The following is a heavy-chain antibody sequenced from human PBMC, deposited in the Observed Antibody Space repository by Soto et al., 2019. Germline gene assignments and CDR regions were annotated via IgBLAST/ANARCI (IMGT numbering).Heavy chain of an antibody. CDR1: GYTFTSYA. Sequence: ASVKVSCKASGYTFTSYAMHWVRQAPGQRLEWMGWINAGNGNTKYSQKFQGRVTITRDTSASTAYMELSSLRSEDTAVYYCARQIAVAPRGLFDPWGQGTLVTVSS. CDR3: ARQIAVAPRGLFDP. J-gene: IGHJ5*02. V-gene: IGHV1-3*01. CDR2: INAGNGNT. D-gene: IGHD6-19*01.